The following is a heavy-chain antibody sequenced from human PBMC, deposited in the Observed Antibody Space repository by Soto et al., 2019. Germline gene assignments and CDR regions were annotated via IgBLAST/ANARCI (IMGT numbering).Heavy chain of an antibody. CDR3: EILPLAQDRSGYHNFDN. CDR1: GYSFTTYW. CDR2: IDPTDSYT. V-gene: IGHV5-10-1*01. Sequence: GESLKISFQASGYSFTTYWISWVRQMPGKGLECMGRIDPTDSYTDYGPSFEGHVTMSVDRSINTAFLEWSSLKASDSAGYYCEILPLAQDRSGYHNFDNWGLGILVTVSS. D-gene: IGHD3-3*01. J-gene: IGHJ4*02.